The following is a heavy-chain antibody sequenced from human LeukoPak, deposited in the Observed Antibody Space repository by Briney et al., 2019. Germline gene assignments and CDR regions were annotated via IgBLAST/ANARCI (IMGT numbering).Heavy chain of an antibody. D-gene: IGHD6-13*01. CDR1: GYTFTSYG. Sequence: GASVKVSCKASGYTFTSYGISWVRQAPEQGLEWMGWISAYNGNTNYAQKLQGRVTMTTDTSTGTAYMELRSLRSDDTAVYYCARELAAAGNDYWGQGTLVTVSS. V-gene: IGHV1-18*01. J-gene: IGHJ4*02. CDR3: ARELAAAGNDY. CDR2: ISAYNGNT.